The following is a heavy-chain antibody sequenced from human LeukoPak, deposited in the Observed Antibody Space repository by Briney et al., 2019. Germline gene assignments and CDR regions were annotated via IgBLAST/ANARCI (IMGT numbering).Heavy chain of an antibody. CDR1: GFTFSSYS. D-gene: IGHD3-22*01. CDR3: ARDLGQYYDTSDNWFDP. V-gene: IGHV3-48*04. Sequence: SGGSLRLSCAASGFTFSSYSMNWVRQAPGKGLEWVSYISSSSSTIYYADSVKGRFTISRDNAKNTLNLQMNSLRAEDTAVYYCARDLGQYYDTSDNWFDPWGQGTLVTVSS. CDR2: ISSSSSTI. J-gene: IGHJ5*02.